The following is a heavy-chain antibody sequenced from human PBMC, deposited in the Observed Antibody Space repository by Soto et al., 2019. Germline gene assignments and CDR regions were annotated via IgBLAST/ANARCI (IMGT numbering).Heavy chain of an antibody. Sequence: GGSLRLSCAASGFTFSNYAMSWVRQAPGKGLEWVSVISGSGGSTYYADSVKGRFTISRDNSKNTLYLQMNSLRAEDTAVYYCAKDRGYCSSTSCYGTYPFDYWGQGTLVTVSS. J-gene: IGHJ4*02. CDR3: AKDRGYCSSTSCYGTYPFDY. CDR2: ISGSGGST. CDR1: GFTFSNYA. D-gene: IGHD2-2*01. V-gene: IGHV3-23*01.